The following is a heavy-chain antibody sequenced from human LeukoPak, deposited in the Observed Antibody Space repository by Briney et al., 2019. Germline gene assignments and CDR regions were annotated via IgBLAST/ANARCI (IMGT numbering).Heavy chain of an antibody. Sequence: PGGSLRLSCAASGFTFSSYGMHWVRQAPGKGLEWVAFIRYDGSNKYYADSVKGRFTISRDNPKNTLYLQMNSLRAEDTAVYYCAKVQYSSGWVLYYYYYMDVWGKGTTVTVSS. CDR2: IRYDGSNK. CDR1: GFTFSSYG. V-gene: IGHV3-30*02. CDR3: AKVQYSSGWVLYYYYYMDV. J-gene: IGHJ6*03. D-gene: IGHD6-19*01.